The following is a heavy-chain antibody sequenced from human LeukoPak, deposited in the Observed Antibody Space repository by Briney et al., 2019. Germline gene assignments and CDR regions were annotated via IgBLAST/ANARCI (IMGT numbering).Heavy chain of an antibody. CDR3: VKRTMAGVLERRTYYFDY. Sequence: GGSLRLSCAASGFTVSNTAMSWVRQAPGKGLEWLSIISGSGLNAYYADSVKGRFTISRDNSKSTLFLQMNSLRAEDTALYYCVKRTMAGVLERRTYYFDYWGQGSLVTVSP. J-gene: IGHJ4*02. CDR1: GFTVSNTA. D-gene: IGHD2-2*01. CDR2: ISGSGLNA. V-gene: IGHV3-23*01.